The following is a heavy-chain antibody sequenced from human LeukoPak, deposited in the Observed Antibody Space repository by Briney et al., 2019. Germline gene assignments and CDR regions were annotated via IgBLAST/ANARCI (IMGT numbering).Heavy chain of an antibody. J-gene: IGHJ4*02. V-gene: IGHV1-69*01. Sequence: GSSVKVSCKASGGTFSSYAISWVRQAPGQGLEWMGGIIPIFGTANYAQKLQGRVTITADESTSTAYMELSSLRSEDTAVYYCARVKAAALPYFDYWGQGTLVTVSS. CDR1: GGTFSSYA. CDR3: ARVKAAALPYFDY. CDR2: IIPIFGTA. D-gene: IGHD6-25*01.